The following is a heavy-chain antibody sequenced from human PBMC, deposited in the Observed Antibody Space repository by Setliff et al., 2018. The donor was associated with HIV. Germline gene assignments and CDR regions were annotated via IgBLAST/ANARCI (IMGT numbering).Heavy chain of an antibody. CDR1: GYTFTGSF. CDR2: FDPEHGDR. V-gene: IGHV1-24*01. J-gene: IGHJ4*02. D-gene: IGHD3-16*01. Sequence: ASVKVSCKSSGYTFTGSFMHWVRQAPGKGLEWMGGFDPEHGDRIYAQKFQGRVTMTEDTFTDTANMDLSSLTSDDTAIYYCATGYYDYSGHYYFDYWGQGTLVTVSS. CDR3: ATGYYDYSGHYYFDY.